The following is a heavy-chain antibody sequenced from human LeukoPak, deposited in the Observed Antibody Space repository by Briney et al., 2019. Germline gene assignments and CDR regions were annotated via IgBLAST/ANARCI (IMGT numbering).Heavy chain of an antibody. CDR3: ARDTAVYSSGWYNWFDP. CDR2: IIPIFGTA. Sequence: SVKVSCKASGGTFSSYAISWVRQAPGQGLEWMGGIIPIFGTANYAQKFQGRVTITADESTSTAYMELSSLRSEDTAVYYCARDTAVYSSGWYNWFDPWGQGTLVTVSS. V-gene: IGHV1-69*13. J-gene: IGHJ5*02. D-gene: IGHD6-19*01. CDR1: GGTFSSYA.